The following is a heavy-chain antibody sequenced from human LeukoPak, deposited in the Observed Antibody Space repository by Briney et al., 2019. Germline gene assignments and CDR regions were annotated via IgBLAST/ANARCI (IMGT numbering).Heavy chain of an antibody. D-gene: IGHD2-15*01. J-gene: IGHJ4*02. CDR1: GFTFSSYW. Sequence: GGSLRLSRAASGFTFSSYWMNWVRQAPGKGLEWIAYLSSSGSAFSYADSVKGRFTIARDNAKNSLYLQMNSLRAEDTAVYYCARELGYSFDYWGQGTLVTVSS. CDR3: ARELGYSFDY. CDR2: LSSSGSAF. V-gene: IGHV3-48*04.